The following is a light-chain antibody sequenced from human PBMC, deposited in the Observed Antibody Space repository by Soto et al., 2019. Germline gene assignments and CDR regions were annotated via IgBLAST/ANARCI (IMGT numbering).Light chain of an antibody. J-gene: IGKJ4*01. CDR1: QSVTSTY. CDR3: QQYGNSPLP. V-gene: IGKV3-20*01. CDR2: STS. Sequence: EIVLTQSPGALSLSPGERATLSCRASQSVTSTYLAWYQQKPGQAPRLLIYSTSSRATGIPDRFSGSGSGPDFPLTISRLEPEDFAVYYCQQYGNSPLPFGGGTTVEIK.